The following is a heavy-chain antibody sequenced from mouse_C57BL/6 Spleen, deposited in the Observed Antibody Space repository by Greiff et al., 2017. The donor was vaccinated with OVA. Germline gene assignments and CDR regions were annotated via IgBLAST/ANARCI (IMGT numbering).Heavy chain of an antibody. J-gene: IGHJ2*01. D-gene: IGHD2-5*01. CDR1: GYSFTGYY. V-gene: IGHV1-42*01. CDR3: ARGSNSVAYFDY. Sequence: EVQLQQSGPELVKPGASVKISCKASGYSFTGYYMNWVKQSPEKSLEWIGEINPSTGGTTYNQKFKAKATLTVDKSSSTAYMQLKSLTSEDSAVYYCARGSNSVAYFDYGGQGTTLTVSS. CDR2: INPSTGGT.